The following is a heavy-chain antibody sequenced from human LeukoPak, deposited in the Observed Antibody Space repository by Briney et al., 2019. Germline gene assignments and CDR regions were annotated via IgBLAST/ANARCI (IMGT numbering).Heavy chain of an antibody. CDR2: IYTSGST. V-gene: IGHV4-61*02. D-gene: IGHD3-10*01. Sequence: SETLSLTCTVSGGSISSGSYYWSWIRQPAGKGLEWIGRIYTSGSTNYNPSLKSRVTISVDTSKNQFSLKLSSVTAADTAVYYCARAPFRPITMVRGDLNWFDPWGQGTLVTVSS. CDR3: ARAPFRPITMVRGDLNWFDP. CDR1: GGSISSGSYY. J-gene: IGHJ5*02.